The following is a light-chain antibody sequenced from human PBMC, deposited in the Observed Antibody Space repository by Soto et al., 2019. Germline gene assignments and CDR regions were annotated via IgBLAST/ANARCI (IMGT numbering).Light chain of an antibody. Sequence: EIVLTQSPGTLSLSPGERATLSCRASQSVSSSYLAWYYQKPGQAPRLLIYGASNRATGIPDRFSGSGSGTDFTLTISRLEPGDFAVYYCQQYGSSPTFGQGTKVDIK. CDR1: QSVSSSY. CDR3: QQYGSSPT. J-gene: IGKJ1*01. V-gene: IGKV3-20*01. CDR2: GAS.